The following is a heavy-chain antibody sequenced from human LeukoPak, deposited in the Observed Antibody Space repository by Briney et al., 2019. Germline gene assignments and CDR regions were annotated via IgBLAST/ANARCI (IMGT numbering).Heavy chain of an antibody. Sequence: PSETLSLTCTVSGGSISSHYWSWIRQPPGKGLEWIGYVYYNGDTNSNRSLKSRVTISIDTSKKQFSLKLISVTAADTAVYYCARDYDFLFDPWGQGTLVTVSS. J-gene: IGHJ5*02. D-gene: IGHD3-3*01. CDR1: GGSISSHY. CDR3: ARDYDFLFDP. CDR2: VYYNGDT. V-gene: IGHV4-59*11.